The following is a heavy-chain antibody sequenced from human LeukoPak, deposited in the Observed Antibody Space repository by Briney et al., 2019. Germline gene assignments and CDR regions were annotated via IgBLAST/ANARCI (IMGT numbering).Heavy chain of an antibody. J-gene: IGHJ4*02. CDR2: IYYSGST. Sequence: SQTLSLTCAVSGGSISSGGYSWSWIRQPPGKGLEWIGYIYYSGSTNYNPSLKSRVTISLDTSKNQISLKLSSVTAADTAVYYCARHTTVVPPHYFDYWGQGTLVTVSS. V-gene: IGHV4-30-2*03. CDR1: GGSISSGGYS. D-gene: IGHD4-23*01. CDR3: ARHTTVVPPHYFDY.